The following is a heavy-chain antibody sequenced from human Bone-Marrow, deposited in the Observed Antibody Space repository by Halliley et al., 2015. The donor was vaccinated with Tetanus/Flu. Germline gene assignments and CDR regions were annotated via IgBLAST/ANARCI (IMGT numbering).Heavy chain of an antibody. CDR1: EVTFTTCA. J-gene: IGHJ3*02. CDR2: ISASGANT. CDR3: AKAPDVFLCLGEPILGRALAI. V-gene: IGHV3-23*01. D-gene: IGHD3-10*01. Sequence: SLRLSCTDSEVTFTTCAMTWVRQAPGKGLEWVSSISASGANTYYADSAKGRFTLSRDNSQNTLLLQMDSLRAEDTAVYYCAKAPDVFLCLGEPILGRALAIWGQGTMVTVSS.